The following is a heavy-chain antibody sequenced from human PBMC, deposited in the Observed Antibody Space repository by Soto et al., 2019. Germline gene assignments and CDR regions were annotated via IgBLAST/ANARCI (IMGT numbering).Heavy chain of an antibody. V-gene: IGHV3-49*03. CDR2: IRSKAYGGTT. J-gene: IGHJ5*02. Sequence: GRSLRVSCTACVLTLGGYPRSSFHQAPEKGLEWVGFIRSKAYGGTTEYAASVKGRFTISRDDSKSIAYLQMNSLKTEDTAVYYCTRDQGYCSGGSCYSDWFDPWGQGTLVTVSS. D-gene: IGHD2-15*01. CDR1: VLTLGGYP. CDR3: TRDQGYCSGGSCYSDWFDP.